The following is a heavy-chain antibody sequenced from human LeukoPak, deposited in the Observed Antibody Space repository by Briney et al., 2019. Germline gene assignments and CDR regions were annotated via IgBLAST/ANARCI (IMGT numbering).Heavy chain of an antibody. CDR1: GFTFSDHY. CDR3: RGPLW. V-gene: IGHV3-72*01. J-gene: IGHJ4*02. D-gene: IGHD3-10*01. Sequence: PGGSLRLSCAASGFTFSDHYMDWVRQAPGKGLEWVGRTRNKANSYTTEYAASAKGGFTISRDDSKNSLYLQMNSLKTEDTAVYYCRGPLWWGQGTLVTVSS. CDR2: TRNKANSYTT.